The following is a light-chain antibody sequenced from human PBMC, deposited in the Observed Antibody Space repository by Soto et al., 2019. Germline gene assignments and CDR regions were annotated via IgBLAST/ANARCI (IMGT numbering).Light chain of an antibody. J-gene: IGKJ2*01. CDR2: WAS. V-gene: IGKV4-1*01. CDR1: QSVLYSSNNKNY. Sequence: DIVMTQSPDSLAVSLGERATINCKSSQSVLYSSNNKNYLAWYQQRPGQPPKLLIYWASTRVSWVPDRFSGSGSGTDFTLTITSLQAEDVAVYYCQQYESTPPSFGQGTKLEIK. CDR3: QQYESTPPS.